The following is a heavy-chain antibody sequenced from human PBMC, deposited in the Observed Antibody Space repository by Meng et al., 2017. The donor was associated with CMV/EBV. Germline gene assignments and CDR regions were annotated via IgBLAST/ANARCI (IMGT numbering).Heavy chain of an antibody. Sequence: ASVKVSCKASGYTFTGYYMHWVRQAPGQGLEWMGWINPNSGGTNYAQKFQGRVTMTRDTSISTAYMELSRLRSDDTAVYYCARARWELLSAFDNWGQGTMVTVSS. D-gene: IGHD1-26*01. V-gene: IGHV1-2*02. J-gene: IGHJ3*02. CDR2: INPNSGGT. CDR1: GYTFTGYY. CDR3: ARARWELLSAFDN.